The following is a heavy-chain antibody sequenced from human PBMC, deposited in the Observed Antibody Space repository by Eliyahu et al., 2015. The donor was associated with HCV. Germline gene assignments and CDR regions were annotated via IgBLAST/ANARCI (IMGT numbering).Heavy chain of an antibody. CDR1: GYTLTEXS. V-gene: IGHV1-24*01. Sequence: QVQLVQSGAEVKKPGASXKVSCKVSGYTLTEXSMHXVRQAPGKGLEWMGGFDPEXGETIYAQKFQGRVTMTEDTSTDTAYMELSSLRSEDTAVYYCATDLLSYDILTGYWNTKNWFDPWGQGTLVTVSS. CDR2: FDPEXGET. D-gene: IGHD3-9*01. J-gene: IGHJ5*02. CDR3: ATDLLSYDILTGYWNTKNWFDP.